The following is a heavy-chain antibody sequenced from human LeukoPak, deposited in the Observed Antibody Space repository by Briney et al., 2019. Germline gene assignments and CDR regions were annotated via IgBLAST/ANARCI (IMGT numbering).Heavy chain of an antibody. CDR2: INPNSGGT. Sequence: ASVKVSCKASVYTCTGYYMHWVRQAPGQGLEWMGWINPNSGGTNYAQKFQGRVTMTRDTSISTAYMELSRPRSDDTAVYYCARVQGIAAAGTVGGFGMDVWGQGTTVTVSS. D-gene: IGHD6-13*01. V-gene: IGHV1-2*02. CDR3: ARVQGIAAAGTVGGFGMDV. CDR1: VYTCTGYY. J-gene: IGHJ6*02.